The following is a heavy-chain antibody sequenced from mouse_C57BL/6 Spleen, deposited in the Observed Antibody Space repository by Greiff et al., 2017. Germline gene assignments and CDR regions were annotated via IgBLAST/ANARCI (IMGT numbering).Heavy chain of an antibody. CDR1: GFTFSSYA. Sequence: EVKLVESGGGLVKPGGSLKLSCAASGFTFSSYAMSWVRQTPEKRLEWVATISDGGSYTYYPDNVKGRFTISRDNAKNNLYLQMSHLKSEDTAMYYCATQGYDYGGAYWGQGTLVTVSA. CDR3: ATQGYDYGGAY. V-gene: IGHV5-4*03. D-gene: IGHD2-4*01. J-gene: IGHJ3*01. CDR2: ISDGGSYT.